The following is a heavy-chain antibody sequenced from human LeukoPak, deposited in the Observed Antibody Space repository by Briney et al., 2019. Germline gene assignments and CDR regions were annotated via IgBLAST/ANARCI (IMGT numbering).Heavy chain of an antibody. V-gene: IGHV4-4*07. CDR1: GYSISSGYY. J-gene: IGHJ4*02. D-gene: IGHD2-21*02. CDR3: ARSRVTAYDY. Sequence: KPSETLSLTCTVSGYSISSGYYWGWIRQPAGKGLEWIGRIYTSGSTNYNPSLKSRVTMSVDTSKNQFSLKLSSVTAADTAVYYCARSRVTAYDYWGQGTLVTVSS. CDR2: IYTSGST.